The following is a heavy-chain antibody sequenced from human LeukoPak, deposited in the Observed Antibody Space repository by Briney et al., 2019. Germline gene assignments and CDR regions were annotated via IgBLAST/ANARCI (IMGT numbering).Heavy chain of an antibody. CDR3: ARRRGYYDSNGYLAY. CDR1: GYTFTGCY. CDR2: INPNSGGT. V-gene: IGHV1-2*02. Sequence: ASVKVSCKASGYTFTGCYMHWVRQAPGQGLEWMGWINPNSGGTNYAQKFQGRVTMTRDTSISTAYMELSSLRSEDTAVYYCARRRGYYDSNGYLAYWGQGTLVTVSS. J-gene: IGHJ4*02. D-gene: IGHD3-22*01.